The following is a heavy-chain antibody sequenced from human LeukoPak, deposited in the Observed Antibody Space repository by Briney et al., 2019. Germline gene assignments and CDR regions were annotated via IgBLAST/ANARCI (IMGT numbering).Heavy chain of an antibody. Sequence: SETLSLTCAVYGGSFSGHYWSWIRQPPGKGLEWIGEINHSGSTNYNPSLKSRVTISVDTSKNQFSLKLSSVTAADTAVYYCASFRPYSSGWYYFDYWGQGTLVTVSS. CDR2: INHSGST. J-gene: IGHJ4*02. V-gene: IGHV4-34*01. CDR1: GGSFSGHY. CDR3: ASFRPYSSGWYYFDY. D-gene: IGHD6-19*01.